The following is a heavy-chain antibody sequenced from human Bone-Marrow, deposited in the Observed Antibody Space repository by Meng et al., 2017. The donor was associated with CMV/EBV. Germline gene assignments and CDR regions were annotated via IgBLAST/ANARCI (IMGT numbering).Heavy chain of an antibody. CDR2: IYWNDDK. J-gene: IGHJ5*01. D-gene: IGHD2-2*01. CDR1: GFSLSTSGVG. V-gene: IGHV2-5*01. CDR3: AHRPRDVVVVPAANRFDP. Sequence: SGPTLVKPTQTLTVTCTFSGFSLSTSGVGVGWIRQPPGKALEWLALIYWNDDKCYSPSLKSRLTITKDTSKNQVVLKMTNMDPVDTATYYCAHRPRDVVVVPAANRFDPWGQGTLVTVSS.